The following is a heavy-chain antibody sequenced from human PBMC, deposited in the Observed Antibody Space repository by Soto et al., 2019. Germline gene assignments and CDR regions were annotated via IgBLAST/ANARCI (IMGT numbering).Heavy chain of an antibody. CDR2: IRGKAFAETT. CDR3: SRRRKADSYYFYMDV. V-gene: IGHV3-49*03. CDR1: GFTLGDYA. Sequence: GGSLRLSCTASGFTLGDYAMSWFRQAPGKGLEWVGFIRGKAFAETTQYAASVKGRFTISRDDSKSIAYLQMNSLKTEDTAVYYCSRRRKADSYYFYMDVLGKGTTVTVSS. D-gene: IGHD6-13*01. J-gene: IGHJ6*03.